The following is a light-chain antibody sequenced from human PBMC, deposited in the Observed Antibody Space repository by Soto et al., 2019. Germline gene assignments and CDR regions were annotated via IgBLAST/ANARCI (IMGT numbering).Light chain of an antibody. Sequence: EIVLTQSPGTLSLSPGERATLSCRASQSVNSNYLAWYQQKPGQAPRLLMYETSTRATGIPDRFSGSGSGTDFNLTISRLEPEDFAVYFCQQFGTSPLWTFGQGTKVEMK. CDR1: QSVNSNY. J-gene: IGKJ1*01. CDR3: QQFGTSPLWT. V-gene: IGKV3-20*01. CDR2: ETS.